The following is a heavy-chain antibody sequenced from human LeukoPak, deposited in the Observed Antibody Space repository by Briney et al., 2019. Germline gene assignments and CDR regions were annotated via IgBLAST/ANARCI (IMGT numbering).Heavy chain of an antibody. J-gene: IGHJ4*02. V-gene: IGHV3-21*01. CDR3: ARGRRDGYNFGY. CDR2: ISSSSSYI. CDR1: GFTFSSYS. D-gene: IGHD5-24*01. Sequence: GGSLRLSCAASGFTFSSYSMNWVRQAPGKGLEWFSSISSSSSYIYYADSVKGRFTISRDNAKNSLYLQMNSLRAEDTAVYYCARGRRDGYNFGYWGQGTLVTVSS.